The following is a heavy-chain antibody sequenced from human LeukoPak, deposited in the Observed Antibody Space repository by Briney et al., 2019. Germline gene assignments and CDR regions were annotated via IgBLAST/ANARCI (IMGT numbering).Heavy chain of an antibody. CDR3: AREAGITGTVWYYYYMDV. V-gene: IGHV3-30*04. CDR2: ISYDGSNK. J-gene: IGHJ6*03. Sequence: GGSLRLSCAASGFTISSNAMHWVRQAPGKGLEWVAVISYDGSNKYYADSVKGRFTISRDNSKNTLYLQMNSLRAEDTAVYYCAREAGITGTVWYYYYMDVWGKGTTVTVSS. D-gene: IGHD1-20*01. CDR1: GFTISSNA.